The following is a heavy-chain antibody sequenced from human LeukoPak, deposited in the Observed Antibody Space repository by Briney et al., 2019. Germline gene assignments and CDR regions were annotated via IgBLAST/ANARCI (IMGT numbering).Heavy chain of an antibody. CDR2: ISGSGGST. J-gene: IGHJ4*02. V-gene: IGHV3-23*01. D-gene: IGHD2-2*02. Sequence: QPGGSLRLSCAASGFTFSSYAMSWVRQAPGKGLEWVSAISGSGGSTYYADSVKGRFTISGDNSKNTLYLQMNSLRAEDTAVYYCAKDTTSYCSSTSCYTDDYWGQGTLVTVSS. CDR3: AKDTTSYCSSTSCYTDDY. CDR1: GFTFSSYA.